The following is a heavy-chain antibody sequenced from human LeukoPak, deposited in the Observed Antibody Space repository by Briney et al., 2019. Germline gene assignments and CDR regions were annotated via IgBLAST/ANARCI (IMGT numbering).Heavy chain of an antibody. D-gene: IGHD2-15*01. CDR3: ARDTPLGCFDY. J-gene: IGHJ4*02. CDR2: IKRDGSEK. Sequence: GGSLRLSCAASGFTFSSYGMHWVRQAPGKGLEWVANIKRDGSEKYYMDSVKGRFTISRDNAKNSLYLQMNSLRTEDTAVYYCARDTPLGCFDYWGQGTLVTVSS. CDR1: GFTFSSYG. V-gene: IGHV3-7*01.